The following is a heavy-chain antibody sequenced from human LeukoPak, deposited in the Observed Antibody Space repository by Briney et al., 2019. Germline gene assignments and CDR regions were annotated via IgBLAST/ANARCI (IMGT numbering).Heavy chain of an antibody. J-gene: IGHJ6*03. V-gene: IGHV3-74*01. Sequence: GGSLRLSCVASGFTFSSYGMHWVRQAPGKGLVWVSRINSDGSSTSYADSVKGRFTISRDNAKNTLYLQMNSLRAEDTAVYYCRTYYYYYMDVWGKGTTVTVSS. CDR3: RTYYYYYMDV. CDR1: GFTFSSYG. CDR2: INSDGSST. D-gene: IGHD3/OR15-3a*01.